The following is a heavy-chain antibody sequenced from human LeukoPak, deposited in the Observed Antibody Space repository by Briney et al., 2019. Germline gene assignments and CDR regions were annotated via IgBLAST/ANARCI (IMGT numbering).Heavy chain of an antibody. D-gene: IGHD6-19*01. J-gene: IGHJ3*01. CDR1: GFTFNEYY. Sequence: GGSLRLSCAASGFTFNEYYMSWIRQSPGKGLEWISYVSTSGVTTSYADSVKGRFTISRDNARNAVYLQMNSLRAEDTAVYYCARDIEGYNSGRDALDVWGQGTMVTVSS. V-gene: IGHV3-11*01. CDR3: ARDIEGYNSGRDALDV. CDR2: VSTSGVTT.